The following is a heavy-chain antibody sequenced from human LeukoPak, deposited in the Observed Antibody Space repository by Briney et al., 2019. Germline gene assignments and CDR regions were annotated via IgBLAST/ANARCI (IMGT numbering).Heavy chain of an antibody. CDR1: GFTFSSYE. D-gene: IGHD3-22*01. CDR3: ARADYDSSGYCDY. CDR2: ISSSGSTI. Sequence: GGSLRLSCAASGFTFSSYEMNWVRQAPGKGLEWVSYISSSGSTIYYADSVKGRFTISRDNAKNSLYLQMNSLRAEDTAVYYCARADYDSSGYCDYWGQGTLVTVSS. J-gene: IGHJ4*02. V-gene: IGHV3-48*03.